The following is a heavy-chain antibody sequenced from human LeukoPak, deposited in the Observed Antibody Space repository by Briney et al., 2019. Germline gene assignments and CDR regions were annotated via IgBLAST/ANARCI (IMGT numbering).Heavy chain of an antibody. CDR2: ISSSGTYI. V-gene: IGHV3-21*01. J-gene: IGHJ4*02. D-gene: IGHD1-26*01. CDR1: GFTFSSYS. CDR3: VRDRGSYRPIDY. Sequence: GGPLSLSWAASGFTFSSYSMNWVRQAPGKGLEWVSSISSSGTYIYYRDSVKGRFTISRDNAENSLYLEMNSLRVEDTAIYYCVRDRGSYRPIDYWGQGTLVTVSS.